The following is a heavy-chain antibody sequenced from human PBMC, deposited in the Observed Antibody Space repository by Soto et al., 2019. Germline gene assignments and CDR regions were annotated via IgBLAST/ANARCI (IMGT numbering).Heavy chain of an antibody. J-gene: IGHJ4*02. V-gene: IGHV3-23*01. CDR3: ATIGGGYCSSTSCPSWGYFDY. D-gene: IGHD2-2*01. CDR2: ISGSGGST. CDR1: GFTFSSYA. Sequence: PGGSLRLSCAASGFTFSSYAMSWVLQAPGKGLEWVSAISGSGGSTYYADSVKGRFTISRDNSKNTLYLQMNSLRAEDTAVYYCATIGGGYCSSTSCPSWGYFDYWGQGTLVTVSS.